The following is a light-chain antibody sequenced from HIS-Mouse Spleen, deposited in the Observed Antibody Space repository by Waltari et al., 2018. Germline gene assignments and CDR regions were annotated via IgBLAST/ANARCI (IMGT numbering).Light chain of an antibody. Sequence: QSALPQPASVSGSPGQSITTSSTGTSSDVGGYNYFSWYQQHPAKAPKLMIYDVSNRPSGVSNRFSGSKSGNTASLTISGLQAEDEADYYCSSYTSSSTYVFGTGTKVTVL. V-gene: IGLV2-14*03. CDR2: DVS. CDR1: SSDVGGYNY. J-gene: IGLJ1*01. CDR3: SSYTSSSTYV.